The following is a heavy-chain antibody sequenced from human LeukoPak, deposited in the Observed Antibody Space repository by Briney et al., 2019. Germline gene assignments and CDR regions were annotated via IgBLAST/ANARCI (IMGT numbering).Heavy chain of an antibody. Sequence: GGSLRLSCAASGFTVSSNFMSWVRQAPGKGLEWVSVIYSGGSTYYADSVKGRFTTSRDNSKNTLYLQMNSLRVEDTAVYYCALGLVTDYWGQGTLVTVSS. CDR3: ALGLVTDY. CDR2: IYSGGST. D-gene: IGHD3-9*01. V-gene: IGHV3-66*01. J-gene: IGHJ4*02. CDR1: GFTVSSNF.